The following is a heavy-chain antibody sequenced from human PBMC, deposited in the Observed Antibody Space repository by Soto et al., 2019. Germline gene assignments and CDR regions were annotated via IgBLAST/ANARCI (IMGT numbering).Heavy chain of an antibody. CDR3: AKAYSNSWPNDWFDP. J-gene: IGHJ5*02. CDR2: ITGSGAGS. D-gene: IGHD6-13*01. CDR1: GFTFSSYA. Sequence: EVQLLESGGGWLQPGGSLRLSCAASGFTFSSYAMNWVRQAPGKGLEWVSGITGSGAGSYYSDSVKGRVTISRDNSKNTLYLQMNGLRAEDTAVYYCAKAYSNSWPNDWFDPWGQGTMVTVSS. V-gene: IGHV3-23*01.